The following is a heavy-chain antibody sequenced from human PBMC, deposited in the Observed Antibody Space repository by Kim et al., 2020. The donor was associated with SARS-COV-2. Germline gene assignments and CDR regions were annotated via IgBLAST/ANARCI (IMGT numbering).Heavy chain of an antibody. J-gene: IGHJ4*02. CDR1: GFTFDDYA. Sequence: GGSLRLSCAASGFTFDDYAMHWVRQAPGKGLEWVSGISWNSGSIGYADSVKGRFTISRDNAKNSLYLQMNSLRAEDTDLYYCAKDILAVAGLLDYWGQGTLVTVST. CDR3: AKDILAVAGLLDY. CDR2: ISWNSGSI. D-gene: IGHD6-19*01. V-gene: IGHV3-9*01.